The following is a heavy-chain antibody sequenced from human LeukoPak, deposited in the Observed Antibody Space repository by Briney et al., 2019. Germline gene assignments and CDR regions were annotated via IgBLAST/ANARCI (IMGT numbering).Heavy chain of an antibody. Sequence: SETLSLTCTVSGGSVTDYYWSWIRQSPGKGLEWIGYIYYTGTSYNPPLKSRVTISADTSKNQFSLKLISVTAADTAVYYCASRKLGNDYWGQGTLVTVSS. CDR2: IYYTGT. J-gene: IGHJ4*02. D-gene: IGHD7-27*01. CDR1: GGSVTDYY. V-gene: IGHV4-59*02. CDR3: ASRKLGNDY.